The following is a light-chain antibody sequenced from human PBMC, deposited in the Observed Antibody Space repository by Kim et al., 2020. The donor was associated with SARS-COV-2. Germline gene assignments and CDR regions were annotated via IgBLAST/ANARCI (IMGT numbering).Light chain of an antibody. V-gene: IGLV3-10*01. CDR2: EDS. CDR1: ALPKKY. CDR3: YSTDSSGNHSWV. J-gene: IGLJ3*02. Sequence: GQTARITCSGDALPKKYAYGYQQKSGQAPVLVIYEDSKRPSGIPERFSGSSSGTMATLTISGAQVEDEADYYCYSTDSSGNHSWVFGGGTKLTVL.